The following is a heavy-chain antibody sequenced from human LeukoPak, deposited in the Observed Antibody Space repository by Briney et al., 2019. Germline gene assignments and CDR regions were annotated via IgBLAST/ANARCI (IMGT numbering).Heavy chain of an antibody. Sequence: GGSLRLSCAASGFTFDDYAMHWVRQAPGKGLEWVSLISGDGGSTYYADSVKGRFTISRDNSKNSLYRQMNSLRTEDTALYYCAKDLKEINWGRGGPYYYYYGMDVWGQGTTVTVSS. J-gene: IGHJ6*02. CDR3: AKDLKEINWGRGGPYYYYYGMDV. V-gene: IGHV3-43*02. CDR1: GFTFDDYA. CDR2: ISGDGGST. D-gene: IGHD7-27*01.